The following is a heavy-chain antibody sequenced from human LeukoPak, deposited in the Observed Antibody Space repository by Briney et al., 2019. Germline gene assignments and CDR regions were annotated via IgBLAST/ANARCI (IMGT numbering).Heavy chain of an antibody. CDR2: IYYSGST. J-gene: IGHJ4*02. Sequence: SETLSLTCTVSGGSISSYHWSWIRQPPGKGLEWIGYIYYSGSTNYNPSLKSRVTISVDTSKNQFSLKLSSVTAADTAVYYCAREGLDYSGYDYLEVWGQGTLVTVSS. CDR1: GGSISSYH. V-gene: IGHV4-59*01. CDR3: AREGLDYSGYDYLEV. D-gene: IGHD5-12*01.